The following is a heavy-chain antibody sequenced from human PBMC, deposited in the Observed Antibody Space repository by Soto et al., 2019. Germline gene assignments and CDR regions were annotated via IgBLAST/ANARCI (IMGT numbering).Heavy chain of an antibody. CDR3: ARVDERAPPSYGDYAALYY. CDR2: INPSGGST. D-gene: IGHD4-17*01. CDR1: GYTFTSYG. V-gene: IGHV1-46*01. Sequence: ASVKVSCKASGYTFTSYGISWVRQAPGQGLEWMGIINPSGGSTSYAQKFQGRVTMTRDTSTSTVYMELSSLRSEDTAVYYCARVDERAPPSYGDYAALYYWGQGTLVTVSS. J-gene: IGHJ4*02.